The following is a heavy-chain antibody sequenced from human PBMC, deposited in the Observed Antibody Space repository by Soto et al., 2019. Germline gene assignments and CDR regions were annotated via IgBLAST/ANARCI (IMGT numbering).Heavy chain of an antibody. D-gene: IGHD3-10*01. CDR3: ATDLITIVRRVPERRFDY. V-gene: IGHV1-24*01. J-gene: IGHJ4*02. CDR1: GDSVTELS. Sequence: GVPVEVGCEACGDSVTELSVHGVLKATGKGLEWMGGFDPEDGETIYVQKFQGRVTMTEDTYTDTAYMELRSLRSEDTAVYYCATDLITIVRRVPERRFDYGGPGTLATVPS. CDR2: FDPEDGET.